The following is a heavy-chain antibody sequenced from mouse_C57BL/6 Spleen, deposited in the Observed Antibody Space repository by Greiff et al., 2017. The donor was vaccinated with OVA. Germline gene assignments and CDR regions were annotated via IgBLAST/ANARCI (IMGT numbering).Heavy chain of an antibody. D-gene: IGHD2-1*01. V-gene: IGHV1-15*01. CDR1: GYTFTDYE. CDR2: IDPETGGT. CDR3: TRWGNYPPWFAY. J-gene: IGHJ3*01. Sequence: QVQLQQSGAELVRPGASVTLSCKASGYTFTDYEMHWVKQTPVHGLEWIGAIDPETGGTAYNQKFKGKAILTADKSSSTAYMELRSLTSEDSAVYYCTRWGNYPPWFAYWGQGTLVTVSA.